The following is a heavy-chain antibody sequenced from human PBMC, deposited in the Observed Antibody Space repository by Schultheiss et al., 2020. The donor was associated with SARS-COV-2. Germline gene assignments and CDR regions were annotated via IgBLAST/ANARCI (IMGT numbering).Heavy chain of an antibody. V-gene: IGHV4-59*12. J-gene: IGHJ4*02. CDR1: GGSISSYY. Sequence: SQTLSLTCTVSGGSISSYYWSWIRQPPGKGLEWIGYIDYSGSTNYNPSLKSRVTISVDTSKNQFSLKLSSVTAADTAVYYCARHKWSSNSSPAYCWGQGTLVTVSS. D-gene: IGHD6-6*01. CDR3: ARHKWSSNSSPAYC. CDR2: IDYSGST.